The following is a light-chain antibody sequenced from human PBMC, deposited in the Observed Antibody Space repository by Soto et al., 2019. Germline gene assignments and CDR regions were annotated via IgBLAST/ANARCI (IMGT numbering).Light chain of an antibody. Sequence: EIVMTHSPATLSVSPGERATLSCRASQSVSSNLAWYQQKPGQAPRLLIYGASTRATGIPARFSGSGSGTEFTLTISSLQSEDFAVYNCQQYNNWPRTFGQGTKV. CDR3: QQYNNWPRT. CDR2: GAS. CDR1: QSVSSN. J-gene: IGKJ1*01. V-gene: IGKV3-15*01.